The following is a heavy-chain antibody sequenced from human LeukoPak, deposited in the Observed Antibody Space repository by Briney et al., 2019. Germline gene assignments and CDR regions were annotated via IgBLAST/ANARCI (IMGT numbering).Heavy chain of an antibody. J-gene: IGHJ3*02. D-gene: IGHD3-3*01. CDR3: ARDGDYDFWRGYPGAFDI. CDR2: ISSSSSTI. Sequence: PGGSLRLSCAASGFTFSSYSMNWVRQAPGKGLEWVSYISSSSSTIYYADSVKGRFTISRDNAKNSVYLQINSLSAEDTAVYYCARDGDYDFWRGYPGAFDISGQGTMVTVSS. V-gene: IGHV3-48*04. CDR1: GFTFSSYS.